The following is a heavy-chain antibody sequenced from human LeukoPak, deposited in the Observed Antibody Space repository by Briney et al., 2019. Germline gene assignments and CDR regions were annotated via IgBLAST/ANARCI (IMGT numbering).Heavy chain of an antibody. D-gene: IGHD5-18*01. V-gene: IGHV4-30-2*06. Sequence: SETLSLTCTVSGGSISNNAYYWSWIRQSPGRGLEWIGYIYHSGSTYYNPSLKSRVTTSLDKSKNQFSLRLSSVTAADTAVYYCAALGSVLVEDTAAKTTNYLDYWGQGTLVTVSS. CDR2: IYHSGST. CDR1: GGSISNNAYY. J-gene: IGHJ4*02. CDR3: AALGSVLVEDTAAKTTNYLDY.